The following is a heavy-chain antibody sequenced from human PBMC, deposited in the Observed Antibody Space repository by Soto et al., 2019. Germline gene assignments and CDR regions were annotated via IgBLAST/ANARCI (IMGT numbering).Heavy chain of an antibody. V-gene: IGHV5-10-1*01. J-gene: IGHJ5*02. CDR1: GYSFTIYW. Sequence: PGESLKISCKGSGYSFTIYWISWVRQMPGKGREWMGRIDPSDSYTNYSPSFQGHVTISADKSISTAYLQCSSLKAADTAMYYCALXHWAGIAVAGRHKWFDPWGEGTLVTVSS. CDR2: IDPSDSYT. D-gene: IGHD6-19*01. CDR3: ALXHWAGIAVAGRHKWFDP.